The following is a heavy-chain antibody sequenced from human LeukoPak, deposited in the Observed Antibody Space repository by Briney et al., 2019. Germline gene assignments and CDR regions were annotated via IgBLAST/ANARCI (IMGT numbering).Heavy chain of an antibody. CDR3: ASSRRGYCSGGSCYRVASFDY. CDR2: IYTSGST. V-gene: IGHV4-4*07. D-gene: IGHD2-15*01. CDR1: GGSISSYY. Sequence: SETLSLTCTVSGGSISSYYWSWIRQRAGKGREWIGRIYTSGSTNYNPSLKSRVTMSVDTSKNQFSLKLSSVTAADTAVYYCASSRRGYCSGGSCYRVASFDYWGQGTLVTVSS. J-gene: IGHJ4*02.